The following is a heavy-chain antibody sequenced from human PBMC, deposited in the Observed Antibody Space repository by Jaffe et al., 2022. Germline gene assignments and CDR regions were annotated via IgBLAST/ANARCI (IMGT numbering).Heavy chain of an antibody. CDR2: IYTSGST. V-gene: IGHV4-61*02. J-gene: IGHJ4*02. D-gene: IGHD6-19*01. CDR3: AGTIAVATLKGIDY. Sequence: QVQLQESGPGLVKPSQTLSLTCTVSGGSISSGSYYWSWIRQPAGKGLEWIGRIYTSGSTNYNPSLKSRVTISVDTSKNQFSLKLSSVTAADTAVYYCAGTIAVATLKGIDYWGQGTLVTVSS. CDR1: GGSISSGSYY.